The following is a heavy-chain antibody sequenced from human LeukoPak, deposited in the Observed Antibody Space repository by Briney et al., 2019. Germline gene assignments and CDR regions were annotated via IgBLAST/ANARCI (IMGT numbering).Heavy chain of an antibody. V-gene: IGHV1-3*01. CDR1: GYTFTSYA. CDR2: INAGNGNT. Sequence: ASVKVSCKASGYTFTSYAMHWVRQAPGQRLEWMGWINAGNGNTKYSQKFQGRVTITRDTSASTAYMELSSLRAEDTAVYYCAKRQGVTAGTTTYYFYYYMDVWGKGTTVTVSS. J-gene: IGHJ6*03. CDR3: AKRQGVTAGTTTYYFYYYMDV. D-gene: IGHD2/OR15-2a*01.